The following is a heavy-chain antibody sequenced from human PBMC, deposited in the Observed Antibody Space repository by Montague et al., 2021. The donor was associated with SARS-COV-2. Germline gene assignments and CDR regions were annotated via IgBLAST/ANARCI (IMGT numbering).Heavy chain of an antibody. Sequence: SETLSLTCEVSGDSISSYYWSWIRQSPGKGLEWIGYVHYTGSTEYNPSLKTRVTLSLDTPRNHFSPKLRSVTAADTAVYYCARAQNTWFFANCVNYLEVWGLGALVTVSS. CDR2: VHYTGST. D-gene: IGHD1-1*01. CDR1: GDSISSYY. J-gene: IGHJ4*02. CDR3: ARAQNTWFFANCVNYLEV. V-gene: IGHV4-59*01.